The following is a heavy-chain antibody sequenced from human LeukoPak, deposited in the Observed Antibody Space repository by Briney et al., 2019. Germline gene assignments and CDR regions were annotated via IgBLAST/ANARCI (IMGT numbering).Heavy chain of an antibody. CDR3: ATDSPYDY. D-gene: IGHD2-15*01. V-gene: IGHV3-7*01. CDR2: IKQDGSEQ. J-gene: IGHJ4*02. Sequence: GGSLRLSCVASGFTFSNYWMSWVRQAPGKGLEWVANIKQDGSEQYYVDSVKGRFTVSRDNAKNSLHLQMNSLRAEDTAVYYCATDSPYDYWGRGTLVTVSS. CDR1: GFTFSNYW.